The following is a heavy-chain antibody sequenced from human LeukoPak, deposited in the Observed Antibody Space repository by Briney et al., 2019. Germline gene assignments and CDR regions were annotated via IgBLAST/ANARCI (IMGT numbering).Heavy chain of an antibody. CDR1: GASIRSGDYY. CDR3: ARDCSGGSCYGAFDI. V-gene: IGHV4-30-4*01. D-gene: IGHD2-15*01. J-gene: IGHJ3*02. Sequence: SETLSLTCTVSGASIRSGDYYWSWIRQPPGKGLEWIVYIYDSGSTYYNPSLKSRITISVDTSENRFSLKLSSVTATGTAVYYCARDCSGGSCYGAFDIWGQGTMVTVSS. CDR2: IYDSGST.